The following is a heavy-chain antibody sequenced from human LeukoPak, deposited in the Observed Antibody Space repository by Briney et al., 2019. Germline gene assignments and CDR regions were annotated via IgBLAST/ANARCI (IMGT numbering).Heavy chain of an antibody. J-gene: IGHJ3*01. CDR1: GFTFSNYG. CDR2: ITGSGTT. Sequence: PGGSLRLSCAASGFTFSNYGMNWVRLAPGKGLEWVSGITGSGTTYYADSVKGRFSISRDNSKSTLFLQMNSLRAEDTAMYYCAKDLRWLAFDLWGQGAMVTVSS. D-gene: IGHD6-19*01. V-gene: IGHV3-23*01. CDR3: AKDLRWLAFDL.